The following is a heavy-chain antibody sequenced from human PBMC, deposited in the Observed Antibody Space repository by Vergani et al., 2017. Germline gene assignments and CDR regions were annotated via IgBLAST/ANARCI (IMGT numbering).Heavy chain of an antibody. CDR3: STKSCGTPVCQIGYFRE. CDR1: GFTSSYYG. V-gene: IGHV3-30*03. J-gene: IGHJ1*01. Sequence: QVHLVESGGGVVQPGRSLRLSCVVSGFTSSYYGMHWARQAPGKGLEWVAVISYDGTQKYYADSVKGRLTISRDNSKSTLYLQMNSLRTEDTAVYYCSTKSCGTPVCQIGYFREWGQGTLVTVSS. D-gene: IGHD1-1*01. CDR2: ISYDGTQK.